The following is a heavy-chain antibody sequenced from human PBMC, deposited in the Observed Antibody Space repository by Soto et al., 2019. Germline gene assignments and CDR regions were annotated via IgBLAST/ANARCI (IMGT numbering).Heavy chain of an antibody. CDR2: IIPIFGTA. CDR3: ARDGYQLLWFGELLYFYGMDV. Sequence: QVQLVQSGAEVKKPGSSVKVSCKASGGTFSSYAISWVRQAPGQGLEWMGGIIPIFGTANYAQKFQGRVTITADESTSTAYMELSSLRSEDTAVYYCARDGYQLLWFGELLYFYGMDVWGQGTTVTVSS. V-gene: IGHV1-69*01. D-gene: IGHD3-10*01. J-gene: IGHJ6*02. CDR1: GGTFSSYA.